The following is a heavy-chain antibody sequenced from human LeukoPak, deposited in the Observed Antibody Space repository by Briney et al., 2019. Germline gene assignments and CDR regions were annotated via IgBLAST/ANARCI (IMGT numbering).Heavy chain of an antibody. CDR2: IYSGVPT. CDR3: VQTTGWPGFDY. Sequence: PSETLSLTCTTSGVSISRFYWSWVRQPPGKGLEWIGNIYSGVPTYFNPSLKSRVIISVDTSKNQFSLNLTSVSAADTAMYYCVQTTGWPGFDYWGQGILVTVSS. CDR1: GVSISRFY. D-gene: IGHD1-1*01. J-gene: IGHJ4*02. V-gene: IGHV4-4*09.